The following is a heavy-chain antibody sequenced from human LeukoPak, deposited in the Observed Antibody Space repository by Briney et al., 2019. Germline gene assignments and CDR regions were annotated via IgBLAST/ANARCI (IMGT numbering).Heavy chain of an antibody. CDR1: GGTFSSYA. V-gene: IGHV1-69*05. CDR2: IIPIFGTA. Sequence: ASVKVSCKASGGTFSSYAISWVRQAPGQGLEWMGGIIPIFGTANYAQKFQGRVTITTDESTSTAYMELSSLRSEDTAVYYCARAESGSFDYYYYYMDVWGKGTTVTVSS. J-gene: IGHJ6*03. D-gene: IGHD1-26*01. CDR3: ARAESGSFDYYYYYMDV.